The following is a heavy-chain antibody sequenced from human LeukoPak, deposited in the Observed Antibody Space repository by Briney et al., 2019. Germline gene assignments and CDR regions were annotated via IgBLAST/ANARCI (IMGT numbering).Heavy chain of an antibody. CDR3: ARGLISSGWYSGFFDY. V-gene: IGHV3-66*01. D-gene: IGHD6-19*01. J-gene: IGHJ4*02. CDR1: GFTVSSNY. Sequence: GGSLRLSCAASGFTVSSNYMSWVRQAPGKGLEWVSIIYSGGSTYYADSVKRRFTISRDNSKNTLYLQMNSLRAEDTAVYYCARGLISSGWYSGFFDYWGQGTLVTVSS. CDR2: IYSGGST.